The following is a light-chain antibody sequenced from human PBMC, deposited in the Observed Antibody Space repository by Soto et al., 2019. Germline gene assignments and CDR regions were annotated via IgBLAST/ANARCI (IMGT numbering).Light chain of an antibody. CDR1: QSVSSSY. J-gene: IGKJ1*01. V-gene: IGKV3-20*01. CDR3: QQYGNSPWT. CDR2: DAS. Sequence: ENVWTQPPGTLSSSTGEKALLSCRASQSVSSSYLAWYQQIPGQAPRLLINDASRRATGIPDRFSGSGSGTDFTLTISRLEPEDFAVYYCQQYGNSPWTFGQGTKVDI.